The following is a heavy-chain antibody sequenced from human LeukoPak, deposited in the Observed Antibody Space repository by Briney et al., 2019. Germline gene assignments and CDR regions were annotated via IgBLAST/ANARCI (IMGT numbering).Heavy chain of an antibody. D-gene: IGHD3-10*01. Sequence: SETLSLTCTVSGGSISSGGYYWTWIRQHPGKGLEWIGYIYYSGSTYYNPSLKSRVTISVDTSKNQFSLKLSSVTAADTAVYYCARVGEAMVRGVISYYFDYWGQGTLVTVSS. CDR3: ARVGEAMVRGVISYYFDY. CDR1: GGSISSGGYY. CDR2: IYYSGST. J-gene: IGHJ4*02. V-gene: IGHV4-31*03.